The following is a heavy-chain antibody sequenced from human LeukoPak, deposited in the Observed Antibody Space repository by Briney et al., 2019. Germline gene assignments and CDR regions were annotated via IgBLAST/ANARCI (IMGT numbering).Heavy chain of an antibody. J-gene: IGHJ4*02. Sequence: PGGPLRLSCAASGFTFSSYSMNWVRQAPGKGLEWVSSISSSSSYIYYADSVKGRFTISRDNAKNSLYLQMNSLRAEDTAVYYCARVLVVAATFSDYWGQGTLVTVSS. V-gene: IGHV3-21*01. CDR1: GFTFSSYS. CDR2: ISSSSSYI. CDR3: ARVLVVAATFSDY. D-gene: IGHD2-15*01.